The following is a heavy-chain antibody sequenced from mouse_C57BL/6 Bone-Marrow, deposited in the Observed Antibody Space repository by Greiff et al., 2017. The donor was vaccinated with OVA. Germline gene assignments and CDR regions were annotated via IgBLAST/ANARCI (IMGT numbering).Heavy chain of an antibody. J-gene: IGHJ3*01. D-gene: IGHD1-1*01. V-gene: IGHV14-4*01. CDR3: TAYYDGSSCAAWFAY. Sequence: EVQLQQSGAELVRPGASVKLSCTASGFNIKDDYMHWVKQRPEQGLEWIGWIDPENGDTEYASKLQGKATIKADSSSTTAYLQLSSLTSEGPAVYYCTAYYDGSSCAAWFAYWGQGTLVTVSA. CDR2: IDPENGDT. CDR1: GFNIKDDY.